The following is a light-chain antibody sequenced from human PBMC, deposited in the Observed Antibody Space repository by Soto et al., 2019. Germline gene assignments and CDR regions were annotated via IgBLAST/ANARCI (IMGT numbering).Light chain of an antibody. CDR2: EVS. CDR1: SSDVGAYKY. CDR3: TSYVSSDTLV. J-gene: IGLJ3*02. Sequence: QSALTQPPSASGSPGQSVTISCTGTSSDVGAYKYVSWYQQYPGKAPKLMIYEVSKRPSGVPDRFSGSKSGNTASLTVSGLQAEDEADYYCTSYVSSDTLVFGGGTKVTVL. V-gene: IGLV2-8*01.